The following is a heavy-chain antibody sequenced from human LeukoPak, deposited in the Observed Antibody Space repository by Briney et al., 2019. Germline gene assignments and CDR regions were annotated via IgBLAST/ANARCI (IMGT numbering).Heavy chain of an antibody. D-gene: IGHD1-1*01. CDR3: AQDEKTGTTADAFDI. CDR1: GFTFSSYG. V-gene: IGHV3-30*18. CDR2: ISYDGSNK. Sequence: GGSLRLSCAASGFTFSSYGMRWVRQGPGKGLECVAVISYDGSNKYYADSVKGRFTISRDNSKNTLYLQMNSLRAEDTAVYYCAQDEKTGTTADAFDIWGQGTMVTVSS. J-gene: IGHJ3*02.